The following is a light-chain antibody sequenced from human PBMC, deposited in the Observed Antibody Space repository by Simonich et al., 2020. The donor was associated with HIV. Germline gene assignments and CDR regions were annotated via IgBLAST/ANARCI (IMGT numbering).Light chain of an antibody. CDR2: DAY. J-gene: IGKJ4*01. Sequence: EIVLTQSPGTLSWSPGERATLSCRASERVTTNYLAWYQQQHGLAPRLVISDAYSRATVIPDRFSGSGSGTDFTLTISRLEPEDFAVYYCQQYNSWPTFGGGARVEIK. CDR3: QQYNSWPT. V-gene: IGKV3D-20*01. CDR1: ERVTTNY.